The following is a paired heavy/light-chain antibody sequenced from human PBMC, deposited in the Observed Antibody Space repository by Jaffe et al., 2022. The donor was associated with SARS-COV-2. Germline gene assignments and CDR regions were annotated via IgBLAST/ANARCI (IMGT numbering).Light chain of an antibody. CDR1: QSVLYSSNNKNY. CDR2: WAS. J-gene: IGKJ1*01. CDR3: QQYYSTPWT. Sequence: DIVMTQSPDSLAVSLGERATINCKSSQSVLYSSNNKNYLTWYQQKPGQPPKLLIYWASTRESGVPDRFSGSGSGTDFTLTISSLQAEDVAVYYCQQYYSTPWTFGQGTKVEIK. V-gene: IGKV4-1*01.
Heavy chain of an antibody. Sequence: QVQLQESGPGLVKPSETLSLTCTVSGGSISSYSWSWIRQPPGKGLEWIGYISYSGSTNNNPSLQSRVTISVDTSKNQFSLKLRFVTAADTAFYYCARSSTVTTLSWYFDLWGRGTLVTVSS. D-gene: IGHD4-17*01. J-gene: IGHJ2*01. V-gene: IGHV4-59*01. CDR3: ARSSTVTTLSWYFDL. CDR1: GGSISSYS. CDR2: ISYSGST.